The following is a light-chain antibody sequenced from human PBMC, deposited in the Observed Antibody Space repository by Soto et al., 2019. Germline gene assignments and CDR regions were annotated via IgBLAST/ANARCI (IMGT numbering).Light chain of an antibody. CDR2: GAS. Sequence: EIVMTQSPATLSVSPGERATLSCRASQSVSSKLAWYQQKPGQAPRLLIYGASTRATGIPARFSGSGSGTEFTLTISRLEPEDFAVYYCQQYGSLSWTFGQGTKVDIK. CDR3: QQYGSLSWT. J-gene: IGKJ1*01. CDR1: QSVSSK. V-gene: IGKV3-15*01.